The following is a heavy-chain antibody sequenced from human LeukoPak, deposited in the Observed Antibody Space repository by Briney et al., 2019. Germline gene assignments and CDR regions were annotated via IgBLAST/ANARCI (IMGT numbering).Heavy chain of an antibody. J-gene: IGHJ4*02. CDR3: ARGIDYGGNSFIDY. V-gene: IGHV4-30-4*01. CDR1: GGSISSGDYY. Sequence: PSETLSLTCTVSGGSISSGDYYWSWIGQPPGKGLEWIGYIYYSGSTYYNPSLKSRVTISVDTSKNQFSLKLSSVTAADTAVYYCARGIDYGGNSFIDYWGQGTLVTVSS. CDR2: IYYSGST. D-gene: IGHD4-23*01.